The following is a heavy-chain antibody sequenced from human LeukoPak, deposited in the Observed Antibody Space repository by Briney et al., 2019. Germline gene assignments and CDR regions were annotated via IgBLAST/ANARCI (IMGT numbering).Heavy chain of an antibody. CDR3: ARGPYSSSWYYFDY. J-gene: IGHJ4*02. Sequence: PGGSLRLSCAASGFTFSSYWMSWVRQAPGKGLEWVANIKQDGSEKYYVDSVKGRFTISRDNAKNSLYLQMNSLGAEDTAVYYCARGPYSSSWYYFDYWGQGTLVTVSS. CDR2: IKQDGSEK. D-gene: IGHD6-13*01. CDR1: GFTFSSYW. V-gene: IGHV3-7*01.